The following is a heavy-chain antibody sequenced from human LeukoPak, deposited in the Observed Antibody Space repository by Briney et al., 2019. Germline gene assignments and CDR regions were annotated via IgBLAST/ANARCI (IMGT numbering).Heavy chain of an antibody. J-gene: IGHJ3*02. CDR3: ARDYTTSTSFYIQGCAFDI. V-gene: IGHV3-53*01. Sequence: GGSLRLSCAASGFTFSSNYMSWVRQAPGKGLEWVSAIYSGGRTSYTDSVTGRFTISRANSKNTLYLQMNSLRAEDTAVYYSARDYTTSTSFYIQGCAFDIWGQGTMVTVSS. CDR2: IYSGGRT. CDR1: GFTFSSNY. D-gene: IGHD2-2*02.